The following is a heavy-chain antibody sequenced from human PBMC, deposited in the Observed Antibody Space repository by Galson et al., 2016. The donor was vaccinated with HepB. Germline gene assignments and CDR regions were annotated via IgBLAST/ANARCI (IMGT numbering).Heavy chain of an antibody. CDR1: GYTFTSHG. Sequence: QSGAEVKKPGQSLRISCKAFGYTFTSHGVSWVRQAPGQGLEWMGWISAYNFNTKYAQKFQGRVTMTTDSPTTTAYLELRRLRSEDTAVNYCARSDNWNYEGLDYWGQGTLVTISS. CDR3: ARSDNWNYEGLDY. D-gene: IGHD1-7*01. V-gene: IGHV1-18*01. J-gene: IGHJ4*02. CDR2: ISAYNFNT.